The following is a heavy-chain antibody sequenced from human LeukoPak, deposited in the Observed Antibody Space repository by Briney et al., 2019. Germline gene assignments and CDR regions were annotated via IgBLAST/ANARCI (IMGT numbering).Heavy chain of an antibody. CDR3: ARVRGYQLLGLFDY. D-gene: IGHD2-2*01. J-gene: IGHJ4*02. V-gene: IGHV4-59*01. CDR1: GGSISSYY. Sequence: SETLSLTCTVSGGSISSYYWSWIRQPPGKGLEWIGYIYYSGSTNYNPSLKSRVTISVDTSKNQFSLKPSSVTAADTAVYYCARVRGYQLLGLFDYWGQGTLVTVSS. CDR2: IYYSGST.